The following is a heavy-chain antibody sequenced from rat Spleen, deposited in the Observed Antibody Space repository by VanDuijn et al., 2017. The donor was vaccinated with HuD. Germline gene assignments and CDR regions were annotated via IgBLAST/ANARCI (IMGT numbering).Heavy chain of an antibody. CDR1: GFTFSYYG. J-gene: IGHJ2*01. CDR3: ARHPINYGQFDY. D-gene: IGHD1-11*01. V-gene: IGHV5S11*01. Sequence: EVQLVESGGGLVQPGRSMKLSCAASGFTFSYYGMAWVRQAPKKGLEWVAYISPSGDNTHYRDSVKGRFTISRDNAKSPLYLQMDSLRSDETATYYCARHPINYGQFDYWGQGVMVTVSS. CDR2: ISPSGDNT.